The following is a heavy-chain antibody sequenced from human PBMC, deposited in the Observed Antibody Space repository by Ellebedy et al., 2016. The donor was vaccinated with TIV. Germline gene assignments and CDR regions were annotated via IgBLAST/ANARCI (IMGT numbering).Heavy chain of an antibody. Sequence: GESLKISCVASGFTFSSYAMCWVRQASGKGLEWVSSIDSSSTYIYYADSVKGRFTISRDNAKNSLYLHMNSLRAEDTAVYYCARSTVIHPEGDAYDIWGQGTKVTVSS. V-gene: IGHV3-21*06. CDR1: GFTFSSYA. D-gene: IGHD4-17*01. J-gene: IGHJ3*02. CDR3: ARSTVIHPEGDAYDI. CDR2: IDSSSTYI.